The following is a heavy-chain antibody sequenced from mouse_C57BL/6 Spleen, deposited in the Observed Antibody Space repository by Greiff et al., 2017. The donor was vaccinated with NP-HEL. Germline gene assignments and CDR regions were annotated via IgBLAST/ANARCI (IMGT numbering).Heavy chain of an antibody. CDR1: GYSFTGYY. CDR2: INPSTGGT. V-gene: IGHV1-42*01. J-gene: IGHJ4*01. CDR3: ARRISHYAMDY. Sequence: VQLQQSGPELVKPGASVKISCKASGYSFTGYYMNWVKQSPEKSLEWIGEINPSTGGTTYNQKFKAKATLTVDKSSSTAYMQLKSLTSEDSAVYYCARRISHYAMDYWGQGTSVTVSS. D-gene: IGHD2-4*01.